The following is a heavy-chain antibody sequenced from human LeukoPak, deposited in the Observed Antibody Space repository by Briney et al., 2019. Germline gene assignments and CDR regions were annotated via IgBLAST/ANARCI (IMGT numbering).Heavy chain of an antibody. J-gene: IGHJ4*02. Sequence: SETLSLTCTVSGYSISSGYYWGWIRQPPGKGLEWIGSIYHSGTTYYNPSLQSRVTISVDTSKNQFSLKLASVTAADTAVYYCARRRQGSSNVDYWGQGALVTISS. V-gene: IGHV4-38-2*02. CDR2: IYHSGTT. D-gene: IGHD1-1*01. CDR1: GYSISSGYY. CDR3: ARRRQGSSNVDY.